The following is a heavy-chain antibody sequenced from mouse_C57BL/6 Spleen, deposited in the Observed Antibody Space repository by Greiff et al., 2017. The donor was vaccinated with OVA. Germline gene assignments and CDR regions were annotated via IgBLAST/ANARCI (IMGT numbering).Heavy chain of an antibody. D-gene: IGHD2-14*01. J-gene: IGHJ4*01. V-gene: IGHV1-42*01. Sequence: EVQLQQSGPELVKPGASVQLSCKASGYSFTGYYMNWVKQSPEKSLEWIGEINPSTGGTTYNQKFKAKATLTVDKSSSTAYMQLKSLTSEDSAVYYCARRGTYAMDYWGQGTSVTVSS. CDR1: GYSFTGYY. CDR2: INPSTGGT. CDR3: ARRGTYAMDY.